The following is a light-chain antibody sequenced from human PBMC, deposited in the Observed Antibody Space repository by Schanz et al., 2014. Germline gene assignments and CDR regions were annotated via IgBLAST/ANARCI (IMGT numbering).Light chain of an antibody. Sequence: QLVLTQSPSASASLGASVKLTCTLNSGHSNYAIAWHQQQPEKGPRYLMKLNSDGSHSRGDGIPDRFSGSSSGAERYLTISSLQSEDEADYYCQTWGTGIRWVFGGGTKLTVL. J-gene: IGLJ3*02. CDR2: LNSDGSH. CDR1: SGHSNYA. CDR3: QTWGTGIRWV. V-gene: IGLV4-69*01.